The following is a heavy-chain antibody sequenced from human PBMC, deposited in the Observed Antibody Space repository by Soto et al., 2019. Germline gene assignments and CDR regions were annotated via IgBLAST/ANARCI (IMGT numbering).Heavy chain of an antibody. V-gene: IGHV5-51*01. J-gene: IGHJ4*02. CDR2: IYPGDSDT. Sequence: GESLKISCKGSAYIFANYWIGWVRQMPGKGLDWMGIIYPGDSDTKYSPSFQGQVTISADKSITTAYLQWSSLKASDTAMYYCASLSRLGSQSALDYWGQGTLVTVSS. CDR1: AYIFANYW. CDR3: ASLSRLGSQSALDY. D-gene: IGHD1-26*01.